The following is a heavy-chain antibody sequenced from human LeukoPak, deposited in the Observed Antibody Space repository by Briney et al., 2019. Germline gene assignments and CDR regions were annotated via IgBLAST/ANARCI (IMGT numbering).Heavy chain of an antibody. J-gene: IGHJ1*01. D-gene: IGHD4-17*01. V-gene: IGHV4-38-2*01. CDR3: ARGYVTTVTTYYFQH. Sequence: SETLSLTCAVYGGSFSGYYWGWIRQPPGKGLEWIGSIYHSGSTYYNPSLKSRVTISVDTSKNQFSLKLSSVTAADTAVYYCARGYVTTVTTYYFQHWGQGTLVTVSS. CDR1: GGSFSGYY. CDR2: IYHSGST.